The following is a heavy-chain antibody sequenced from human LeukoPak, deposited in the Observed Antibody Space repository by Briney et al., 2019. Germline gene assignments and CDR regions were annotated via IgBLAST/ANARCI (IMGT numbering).Heavy chain of an antibody. V-gene: IGHV3-7*03. D-gene: IGHD6-13*01. J-gene: IGHJ4*02. CDR3: ASRSSWYLFGFDY. Sequence: PGGSLRLSCAASGFTFSSYWMSWVRQAPGKGLEWVANIKQDGSEKYYVDSVKGRFTISRDNAKNTLYLQMNSLRAEDTAVYYCASRSSWYLFGFDYWGQGTLVTVSS. CDR1: GFTFSSYW. CDR2: IKQDGSEK.